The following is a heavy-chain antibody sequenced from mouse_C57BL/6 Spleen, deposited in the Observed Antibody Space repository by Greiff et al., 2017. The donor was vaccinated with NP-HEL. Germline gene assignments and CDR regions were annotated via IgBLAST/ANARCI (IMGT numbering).Heavy chain of an antibody. V-gene: IGHV1-43*01. CDR1: GYSFTGYY. J-gene: IGHJ4*01. Sequence: EVQLVESGPELVKPGASVKISCKASGYSFTGYYMHWVKQSSEKSLEWIGEINPSTGGTSYNQKFKGKATLTVDKSSSTAYMQLKSLTSEDSAVYYCARVGLRRTFYAMDYWGQGTSVTVSS. CDR2: INPSTGGT. CDR3: ARVGLRRTFYAMDY. D-gene: IGHD2-4*01.